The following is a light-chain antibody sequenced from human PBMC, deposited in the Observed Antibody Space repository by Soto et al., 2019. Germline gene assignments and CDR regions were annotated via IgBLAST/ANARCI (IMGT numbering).Light chain of an antibody. CDR3: QYYSTYST. CDR1: ESIHVW. V-gene: IGKV1-5*03. CDR2: MAS. J-gene: IGKJ1*01. Sequence: DIQLTQSPSTLSASVGDTVTITCRASESIHVWLAWYQQKPGKAPKVLIYMASYLESGVPSRFSGSGSGTEFTLTISSLQPDDFATYYWQYYSTYSTYGQGTKVEIK.